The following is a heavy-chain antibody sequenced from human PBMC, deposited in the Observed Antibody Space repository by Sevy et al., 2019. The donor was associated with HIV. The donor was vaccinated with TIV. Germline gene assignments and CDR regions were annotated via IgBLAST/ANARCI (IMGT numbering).Heavy chain of an antibody. V-gene: IGHV4-39*01. J-gene: IGHJ4*02. CDR1: GGSINSDSYY. CDR3: TRFEYGDYVSHFEY. CDR2: IYYSGTT. Sequence: SETLSLTCTVSGGSINSDSYYWGWIRQPPGKGLEWLGNIYYSGTTYYNPSLKSRVTISVDTSKNQFSLKLSSVTAADTAVYYCTRFEYGDYVSHFEYWGQGTLVTVSS. D-gene: IGHD2-21*02.